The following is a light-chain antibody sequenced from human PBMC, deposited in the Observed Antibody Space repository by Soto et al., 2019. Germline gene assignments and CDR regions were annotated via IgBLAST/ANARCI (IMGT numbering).Light chain of an antibody. Sequence: EIVMTQSPATLSVSPGERATLSCRASQSVSSNLAWYQQKPGQAPRLLIYGASTRATGIPARCSGSGSGTEFTLTISSLQSEDFAVYYCQQYNNWVTFGQGTKVEIK. CDR3: QQYNNWVT. CDR1: QSVSSN. V-gene: IGKV3-15*01. CDR2: GAS. J-gene: IGKJ1*01.